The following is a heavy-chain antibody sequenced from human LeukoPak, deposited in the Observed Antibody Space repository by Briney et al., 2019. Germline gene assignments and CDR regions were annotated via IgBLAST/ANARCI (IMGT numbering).Heavy chain of an antibody. V-gene: IGHV3-7*01. Sequence: GGSLRLSCAASGFTFSSYSMNWVRQAPGKGLEWVANIKQDGSEKYYVDSVKGRFTISRDNAKNSLYLQMSSLRAEDTAVYYCARDGDWAFDIWGQGTMVTVSS. J-gene: IGHJ3*02. CDR2: IKQDGSEK. D-gene: IGHD2-21*01. CDR3: ARDGDWAFDI. CDR1: GFTFSSYS.